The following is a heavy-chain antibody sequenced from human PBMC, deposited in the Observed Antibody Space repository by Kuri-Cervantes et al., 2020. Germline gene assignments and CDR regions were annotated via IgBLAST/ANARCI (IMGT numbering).Heavy chain of an antibody. Sequence: GESLKISCAASGFTFSNAWMSWVRQAPGKGLEWVGRIKSKIDGGTIDYAAPVKGRFTISRDDSKNTLHLQMNSLEIEDTAVYYCTTDSHHYYDSGGYGYWGQGTLVTVSS. D-gene: IGHD3-22*01. CDR3: TTDSHHYYDSGGYGY. CDR1: GFTFSNAW. J-gene: IGHJ4*02. CDR2: IKSKIDGGTI. V-gene: IGHV3-15*01.